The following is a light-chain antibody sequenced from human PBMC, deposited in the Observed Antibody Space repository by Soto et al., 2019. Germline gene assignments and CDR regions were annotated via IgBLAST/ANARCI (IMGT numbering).Light chain of an antibody. J-gene: IGKJ1*01. CDR2: DAS. Sequence: EIVMTQSPATLSVSPGERATLSCRASQSVSSNLACYQQKPGQAPRLLISDASNRATGIPARFSGSGSGTDFTLTISSIEPEDFAVYYCHQRQYWPPITFGQGTKVDIK. V-gene: IGKV3-11*01. CDR3: HQRQYWPPIT. CDR1: QSVSSN.